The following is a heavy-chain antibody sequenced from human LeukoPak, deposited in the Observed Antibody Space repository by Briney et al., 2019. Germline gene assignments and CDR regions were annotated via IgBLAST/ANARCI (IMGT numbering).Heavy chain of an antibody. D-gene: IGHD2-15*01. J-gene: IGHJ5*02. V-gene: IGHV4-61*02. Sequence: SETLSLTCTVSGGSISSGSYYWSWIRQPAGKGLECIGRIYTSGSTNYNPSLKSRVTISVDTSQNQVSLKLSSVTAADTAVYYCARKTYCSGGRCYGENWFDPWGQGILVTVSS. CDR1: GGSISSGSYY. CDR3: ARKTYCSGGRCYGENWFDP. CDR2: IYTSGST.